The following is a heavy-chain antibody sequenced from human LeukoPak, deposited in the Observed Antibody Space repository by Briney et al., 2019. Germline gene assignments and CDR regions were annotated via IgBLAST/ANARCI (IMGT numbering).Heavy chain of an antibody. CDR3: AIKFVVPAALDY. CDR1: GGTFSSYA. Sequence: ASVKVSCKASGGTFSSYAISWVRQAPGQGLEWMGWINPNSGATNYAPKFQGRVTMTRDTSITTAYMELSSLRSDDTAVYYCAIKFVVPAALDYWGQGTLVTVSS. CDR2: INPNSGAT. V-gene: IGHV1-2*02. D-gene: IGHD2-2*01. J-gene: IGHJ4*02.